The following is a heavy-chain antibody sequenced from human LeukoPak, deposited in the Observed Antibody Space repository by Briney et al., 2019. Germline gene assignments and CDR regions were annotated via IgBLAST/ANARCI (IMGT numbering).Heavy chain of an antibody. CDR3: ARGLAGNADDY. J-gene: IGHJ4*02. V-gene: IGHV1-8*01. CDR1: GYTFTSYD. CDR2: MNPNSGTT. Sequence: ASVRVSCKASGYTFTSYDFNWVRQAPGQGPEWIGWMNPNSGTTGYAQKLQGRVTMTTDTSTSTAYMELRSLRSDDTAVYYCARGLAGNADDYWGQGTLVTVSS. D-gene: IGHD3-3*02.